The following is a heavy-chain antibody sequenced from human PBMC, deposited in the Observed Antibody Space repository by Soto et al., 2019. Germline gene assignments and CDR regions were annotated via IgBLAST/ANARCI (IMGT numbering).Heavy chain of an antibody. CDR3: ARALRPGYSYGYWFDP. Sequence: PSETLSLTCTVSGGSISSYYWSWIRQPPGKGLEWIGYIYYSGSTNYNPSLKSRATISVDTSKNQFSLKLSSVTAADTAVYYCARALRPGYSYGYWFDPWGQGTLVTVSS. CDR1: GGSISSYY. V-gene: IGHV4-59*01. CDR2: IYYSGST. J-gene: IGHJ5*02. D-gene: IGHD5-18*01.